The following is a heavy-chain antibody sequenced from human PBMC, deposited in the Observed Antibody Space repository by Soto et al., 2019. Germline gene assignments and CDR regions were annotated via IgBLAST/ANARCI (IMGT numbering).Heavy chain of an antibody. J-gene: IGHJ4*02. CDR2: IWYDGSNK. Sequence: QVQLVESGGGVVQPGRSLRLSCAASGFTFSSYGMHWVRQAPGKGLEWVAVIWYDGSNKYYADSVKGRFTISRDNSKNTMYLQMNSLRAEDTAVYYCARDPQETYYDILTGYFDYWGQGTLVTVSS. V-gene: IGHV3-33*01. D-gene: IGHD3-9*01. CDR1: GFTFSSYG. CDR3: ARDPQETYYDILTGYFDY.